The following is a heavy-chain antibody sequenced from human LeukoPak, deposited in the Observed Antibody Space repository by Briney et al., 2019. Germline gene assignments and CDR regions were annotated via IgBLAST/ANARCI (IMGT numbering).Heavy chain of an antibody. CDR2: IYYSGST. D-gene: IGHD5-12*01. CDR1: GGSISSYY. Sequence: SETLSLTCTVSGGSISSYYWSWIRQPPGKGLEWIGYIYYSGSTNYNPSLKSRVTISVDTSKNQFSLNLTSVTAADAAVYYCARDLGYSGFDWAPWGQGTLVTVSS. V-gene: IGHV4-59*12. CDR3: ARDLGYSGFDWAP. J-gene: IGHJ5*02.